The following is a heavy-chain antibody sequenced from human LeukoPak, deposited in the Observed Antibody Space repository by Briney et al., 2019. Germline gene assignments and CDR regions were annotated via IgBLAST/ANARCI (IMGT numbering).Heavy chain of an antibody. CDR3: AKGSVVADIYFDS. CDR1: GFSFNTYA. D-gene: IGHD2-15*01. CDR2: ITGSGDDT. J-gene: IGHJ4*02. V-gene: IGHV3-23*01. Sequence: GGSLRLSCAASGFSFNTYAMNWVRQAPGKGLEWVSTITGSGDDTYYADSARGRFTISRDNSKNTLYLQMNTLRVEDTAVYYCAKGSVVADIYFDSWGQGTLATVSS.